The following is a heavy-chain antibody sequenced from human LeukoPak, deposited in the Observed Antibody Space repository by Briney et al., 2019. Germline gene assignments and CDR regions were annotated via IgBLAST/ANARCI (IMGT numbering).Heavy chain of an antibody. Sequence: PGGSLTLSCAASGFSFSNYWMNWVRQAPGKGPEWVGRIKSNNDGGTTDYASPVEGRFIISRDDSKNTIYLQMNRLIIDDTAIYYCTPVMVEDRGFWGQGTLVTVSS. V-gene: IGHV3-15*01. D-gene: IGHD2-21*01. CDR3: TPVMVEDRGF. J-gene: IGHJ4*02. CDR1: GFSFSNYW. CDR2: IKSNNDGGTT.